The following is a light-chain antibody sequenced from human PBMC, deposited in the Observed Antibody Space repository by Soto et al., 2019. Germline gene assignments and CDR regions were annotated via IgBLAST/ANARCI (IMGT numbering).Light chain of an antibody. V-gene: IGKV1-12*01. CDR3: QQANSFPWT. Sequence: DILMTQSPSSLSASVGDRVTMTCRASQGINSWLAWYQQKPGKAPKLLIYAASNLQSGVPSRFSGSGSGTDFTLTISSLQPEDFATYYCQQANSFPWTFGQGTKVDIK. J-gene: IGKJ1*01. CDR1: QGINSW. CDR2: AAS.